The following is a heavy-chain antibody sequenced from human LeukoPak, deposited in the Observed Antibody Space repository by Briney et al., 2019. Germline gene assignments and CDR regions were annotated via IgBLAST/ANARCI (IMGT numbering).Heavy chain of an antibody. CDR2: IYYSENT. CDR3: ARRRLGGYFDY. V-gene: IGHV4-39*01. CDR1: GGSFSSSTYC. Sequence: PSETLSLTCTVSGGSFSSSTYCWGWIRQPPGKGLEWIGNIYYSENTYYNVSLKSRATLSADTSRKQFSLKLTSVTAADTAVYYCARRRLGGYFDYWGQGILVTVSS. D-gene: IGHD3-10*01. J-gene: IGHJ4*02.